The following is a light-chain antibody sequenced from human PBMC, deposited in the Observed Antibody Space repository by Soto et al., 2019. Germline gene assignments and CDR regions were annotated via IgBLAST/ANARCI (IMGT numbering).Light chain of an antibody. V-gene: IGLV1-40*01. CDR1: SSNIGAGYD. CDR2: GNS. Sequence: QPVLTQPPSVSGAPGQRVTISCTGSSSNIGAGYDVHWYQQLPGTAPKLLIYGNSNRPSGVPDRFSGSKSGTSASLAITGLHAEDESDYSCQSYDSSLSGYVFGTGTKRTVL. CDR3: QSYDSSLSGYV. J-gene: IGLJ1*01.